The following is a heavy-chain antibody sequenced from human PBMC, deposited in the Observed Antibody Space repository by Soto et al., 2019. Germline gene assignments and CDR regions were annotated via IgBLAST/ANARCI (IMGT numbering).Heavy chain of an antibody. CDR3: VVGANYYYYYGMDV. V-gene: IGHV1-8*01. Sequence: ASVKVSFKASGYTFTSYDINWVRQATGQGLEWMGWMNPNSGNTGYAQKFQGRVTMTRNTSISTAYMELSSLRSEDTAVYYCVVGANYYYYYGMDVWGQGTTVTVSS. CDR2: MNPNSGNT. CDR1: GYTFTSYD. D-gene: IGHD1-26*01. J-gene: IGHJ6*02.